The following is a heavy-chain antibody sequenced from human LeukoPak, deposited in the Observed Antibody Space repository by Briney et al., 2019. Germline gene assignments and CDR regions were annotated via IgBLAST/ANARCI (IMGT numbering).Heavy chain of an antibody. CDR3: ARITYDFWSGYYMPDDP. CDR1: GYTFTSYG. J-gene: IGHJ5*02. CDR2: ISIYNGNT. D-gene: IGHD3-3*01. Sequence: ASVKLSCKASGYTFTSYGISWVRQAPGQGLEWMGWISIYNGNTDYAQKLRGRVTMTTDTSTSKACLELRGLRSDDAAVYYCARITYDFWSGYYMPDDPWGQGTLVTVSS. V-gene: IGHV1-18*01.